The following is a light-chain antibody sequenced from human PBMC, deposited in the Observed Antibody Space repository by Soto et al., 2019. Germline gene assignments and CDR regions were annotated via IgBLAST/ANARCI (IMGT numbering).Light chain of an antibody. CDR3: HQYKSYLYS. J-gene: IGKJ2*01. V-gene: IGKV3-15*01. Sequence: EIVMTQSPATLSVSPGERATLSCRASQSVSSNLAWYQQKPGQAPGLLIYGASTRATGIPARFSGSGSGTEFTLTISSLQSEDFATYYCHQYKSYLYSFGQGTKLEI. CDR1: QSVSSN. CDR2: GAS.